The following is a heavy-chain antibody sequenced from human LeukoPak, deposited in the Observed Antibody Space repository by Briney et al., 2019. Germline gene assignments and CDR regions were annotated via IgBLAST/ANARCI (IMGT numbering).Heavy chain of an antibody. J-gene: IGHJ4*02. Sequence: GGSLRLSCAASGFTDSSNYMSWVRQAPGKGLEWVSVIYSGGSTYYADSVKGRFTISRDNSKNTLYLQMNSLRAEDTAVYYCARGSCSGGSCYDYWGQGTLVTVSS. CDR1: GFTDSSNY. D-gene: IGHD2-15*01. V-gene: IGHV3-53*01. CDR2: IYSGGST. CDR3: ARGSCSGGSCYDY.